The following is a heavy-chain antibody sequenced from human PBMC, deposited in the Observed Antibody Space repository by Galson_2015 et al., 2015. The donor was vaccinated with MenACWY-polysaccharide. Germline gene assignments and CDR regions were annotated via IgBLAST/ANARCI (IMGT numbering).Heavy chain of an antibody. D-gene: IGHD3-16*01. CDR2: ISYSSNSI. V-gene: IGHV3-21*01. CDR3: GRVSGHFYYYDSGDLKQGPSDM. J-gene: IGHJ3*02. CDR1: GFSFSSYT. Sequence: SLRLSCAASGFSFSSYTLNWVRQAPGKGLEWVSSISYSSNSIYYADSVKGRFTISRDNAGNSLYLLMNNLRAEDTAVYYCGRVSGHFYYYDSGDLKQGPSDMWGRGTMDAVSS.